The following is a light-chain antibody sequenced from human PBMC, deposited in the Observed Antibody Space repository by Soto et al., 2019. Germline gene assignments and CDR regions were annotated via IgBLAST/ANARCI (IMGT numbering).Light chain of an antibody. CDR2: EDN. J-gene: IGLJ2*01. CDR3: QSYDSSNLV. CDR1: SGSIASNY. V-gene: IGLV6-57*04. Sequence: NFMLTQPPSVSESPGQTVTISCTRSSGSIASNYVQWYQQRPGSAPTTVIYEDNQRPSGVPYRFSGSIDSSSNSASLTISRLKAEDAADYYCQSYDSSNLVFGGGTKLTVL.